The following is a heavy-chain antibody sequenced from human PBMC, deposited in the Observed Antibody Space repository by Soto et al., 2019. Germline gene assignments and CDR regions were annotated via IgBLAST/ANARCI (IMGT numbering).Heavy chain of an antibody. V-gene: IGHV1-46*01. CDR3: AASPSGEGDYYYYYGMDV. Sequence: ASVKVSCKYSGYTFTSYYMHWVRQAPGQGLEWMGIINPSGGSTSYAQKFQGRVTMTRDTSTSTVYMELSSLRSEDTAVYYCAASPSGEGDYYYYYGMDVWGQGTTVTVSS. CDR2: INPSGGST. D-gene: IGHD1-26*01. J-gene: IGHJ6*02. CDR1: GYTFTSYY.